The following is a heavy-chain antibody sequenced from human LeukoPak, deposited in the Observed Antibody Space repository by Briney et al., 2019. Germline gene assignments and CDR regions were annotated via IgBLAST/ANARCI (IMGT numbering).Heavy chain of an antibody. J-gene: IGHJ4*02. V-gene: IGHV2-5*02. CDR1: GFSLSTSGVG. CDR3: AHYTLSRDGYNSDFDY. D-gene: IGHD5-24*01. CDR2: IYWDDDK. Sequence: SGPTLVKPTQTLTLTCTFSGFSLSTSGVGVGWIRQPPGKALEWLALIYWDDDKRYSPSLKSRLTITKDTSKNQVVLTMTNMDPVDTATYYCAHYTLSRDGYNSDFDYWGQGTLVTVSS.